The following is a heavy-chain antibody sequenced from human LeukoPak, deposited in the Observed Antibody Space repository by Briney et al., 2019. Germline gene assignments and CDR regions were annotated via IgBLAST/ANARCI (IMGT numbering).Heavy chain of an antibody. CDR2: ISGSGTDT. D-gene: IGHD6-19*01. CDR3: ANAIHSKAVALPFDY. Sequence: GGSLRLSCGGSGFTFSSYAMSWVRQAPGKGLEWVSAISGSGTDTFYANSVKGRFTISRDNPKNTLYLQMNSLRAEDTAVYYCANAIHSKAVALPFDYWGQGTLVTVSS. CDR1: GFTFSSYA. V-gene: IGHV3-23*01. J-gene: IGHJ4*02.